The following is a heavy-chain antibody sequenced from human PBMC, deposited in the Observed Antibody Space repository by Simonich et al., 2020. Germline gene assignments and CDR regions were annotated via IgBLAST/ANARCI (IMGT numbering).Heavy chain of an antibody. CDR2: ISAYNGNT. J-gene: IGHJ4*02. CDR1: GYTFTSYG. D-gene: IGHD2-15*01. V-gene: IGHV1-18*01. CDR3: ARASRGTWWYYYFDY. Sequence: QVQLVQSGAEVKKPGASVKVSCKASGYTFTSYGISWVRQAPGQGLEWMGRISAYNGNTNYAQKLQGRVTMTTDTSTSTAYMELRSRRSDDTAVYYCARASRGTWWYYYFDYWGQGTLVTVSS.